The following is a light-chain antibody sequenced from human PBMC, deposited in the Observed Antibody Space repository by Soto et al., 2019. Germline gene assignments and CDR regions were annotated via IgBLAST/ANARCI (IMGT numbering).Light chain of an antibody. J-gene: IGLJ1*01. CDR3: SLYTSDNTYV. CDR1: NSDLGTYNL. CDR2: EVT. V-gene: IGLV2-14*02. Sequence: QSALTQPASVSGSPGQSITISCTGTNSDLGTYNLVSWYQQHPGKAPKTIIYEVTKRPSGVSKRFSGSKSGNTASLTISGLQAADEADYYCSLYTSDNTYVFGTGTKVTVL.